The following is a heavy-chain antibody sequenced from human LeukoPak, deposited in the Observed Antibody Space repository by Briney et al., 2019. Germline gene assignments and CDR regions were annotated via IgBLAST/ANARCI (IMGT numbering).Heavy chain of an antibody. CDR3: ARASSSWRQN. CDR2: ISSSSSYI. J-gene: IGHJ4*02. CDR1: GFTFSSYS. D-gene: IGHD6-13*01. Sequence: GGSPRLSCAASGFTFSSYSMNWVRQAPGKGLEWVSSISSSSSYIYYADSVKGRFTISRDNAKNSLYLQMNSLRAEDTAVYYCARASSSWRQNWGQGTLVTVSS. V-gene: IGHV3-21*01.